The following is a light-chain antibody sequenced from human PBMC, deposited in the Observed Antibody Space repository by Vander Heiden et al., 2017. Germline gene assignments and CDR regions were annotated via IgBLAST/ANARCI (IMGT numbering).Light chain of an antibody. J-gene: IGLJ1*01. Sequence: QSALTQPASVSGSPGQSITISCTGTSSDVGGYNYVSWYQQHPGKAPKLMIYDVSNRPSGVSNRFSGSKSGNTASLTISGLQAEDEAYYYCSSYTSSSTVVFGTGTKVTVL. CDR2: DVS. CDR1: SSDVGGYNY. V-gene: IGLV2-14*03. CDR3: SSYTSSSTVV.